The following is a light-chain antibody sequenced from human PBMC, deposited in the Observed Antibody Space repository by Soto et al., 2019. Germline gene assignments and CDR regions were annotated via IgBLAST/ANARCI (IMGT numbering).Light chain of an antibody. V-gene: IGKV3-20*01. CDR3: QQYGSSP. J-gene: IGKJ2*01. Sequence: PGERATLSCRARQSVSSGYLAWYQQRPGQAPRLLIYGASSRATGIPDRFSGSGSGTDFTLTISRLEPEDFAVYYCQQYGSSPFGQGTKLEIK. CDR2: GAS. CDR1: QSVSSGY.